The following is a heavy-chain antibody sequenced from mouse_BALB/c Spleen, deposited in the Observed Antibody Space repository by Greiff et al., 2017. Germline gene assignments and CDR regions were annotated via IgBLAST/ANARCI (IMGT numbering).Heavy chain of an antibody. CDR2: ILPSIGRT. CDR1: DSEVFPIAY. D-gene: IGHD2-4*01. CDR3: ASYDYDPWFAY. Sequence: VQLQQSGSELRSPGSSVKLSCKDFDSEVFPIAYMSWVRQKPGHGFEWIGDILPSIGRTIYGEKFEDKATLDADTVSNTAYLQLSSLTSEDSAVYFCASYDYDPWFAYWGQGTLVTVSA. J-gene: IGHJ3*01. V-gene: IGHV15-2*02.